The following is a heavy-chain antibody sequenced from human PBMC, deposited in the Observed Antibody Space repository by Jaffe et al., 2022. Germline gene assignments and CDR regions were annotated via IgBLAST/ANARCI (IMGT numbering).Heavy chain of an antibody. CDR2: INHSGST. CDR3: ARARGYSYGYLAY. D-gene: IGHD5-18*01. CDR1: GGSFSGYY. Sequence: QVQLQQWGAGLLKPSETLSLTCAVYGGSFSGYYWSWIRQPPGKGLEWIGEINHSGSTNYNPSLKSRVTISVDTSKNQFSLKLSSVTAADTAVYYCARARGYSYGYLAYWGQGTLVTVSS. V-gene: IGHV4-34*01. J-gene: IGHJ4*02.